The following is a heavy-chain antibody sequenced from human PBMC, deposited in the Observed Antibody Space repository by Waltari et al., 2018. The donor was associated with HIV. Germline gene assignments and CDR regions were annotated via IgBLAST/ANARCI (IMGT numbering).Heavy chain of an antibody. CDR3: AKGASGWSPGY. CDR2: ISYHGDDK. D-gene: IGHD6-19*01. J-gene: IGHJ4*02. Sequence: QGHLVESGGGWVQPWRSLRLSCAAAGFTFRSYAMHWVRQAPGKGLGWVAVISYHGDDKYYADSVKGRFTISRDNSKNTLYLQMNSLRAEDTAVYYCAKGASGWSPGYWGQGTLVTVSS. V-gene: IGHV3-30*18. CDR1: GFTFRSYA.